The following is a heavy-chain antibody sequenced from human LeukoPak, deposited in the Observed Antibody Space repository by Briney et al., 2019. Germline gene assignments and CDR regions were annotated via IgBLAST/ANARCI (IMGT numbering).Heavy chain of an antibody. CDR1: GGSFSSYY. V-gene: IGHV4-59*01. CDR3: AREERDPFTIDY. J-gene: IGHJ4*02. CDR2: IYYSGST. Sequence: SETLSLTCAVYGGSFSSYYWSWIRQPPGKGLEWIGYIYYSGSTNYNPSLKSRVTISVDTSKNQFSLKLSPVTAADTAVYYCAREERDPFTIDYWGQGTLVTVSS.